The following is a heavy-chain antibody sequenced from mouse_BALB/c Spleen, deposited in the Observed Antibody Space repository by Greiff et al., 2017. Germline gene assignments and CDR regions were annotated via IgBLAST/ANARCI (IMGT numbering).Heavy chain of an antibody. Sequence: VQLLQSGAELAQPGASVKMSCKASGYTFTSYWMHWVKQRPGKGLEWIGYINPSTGNTEYTQKFKDKATLTADKTSSTPYMQLSNLTSEDSAVYYCAKEGNRNRYAMDYWGQGTSVTVSS. CDR1: GYTFTSYW. CDR2: INPSTGNT. D-gene: IGHD6-1*01. J-gene: IGHJ4*01. CDR3: AKEGNRNRYAMDY. V-gene: IGHV1-7*01.